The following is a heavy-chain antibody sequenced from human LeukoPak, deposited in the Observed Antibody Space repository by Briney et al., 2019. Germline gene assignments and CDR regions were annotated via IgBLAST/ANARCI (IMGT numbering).Heavy chain of an antibody. J-gene: IGHJ4*02. CDR3: ARSGRSRFDY. CDR2: FSGSGGST. Sequence: GGSLRLSCAASGFTFSSYAMSWVRQAPGKGLEWVSAFSGSGGSTYYADSVKGRFTISRDDSKNTPYLQMNSLRAEDTAVYYCARSGRSRFDYWGQGTLVTVSS. CDR1: GFTFSSYA. V-gene: IGHV3-23*01. D-gene: IGHD1-26*01.